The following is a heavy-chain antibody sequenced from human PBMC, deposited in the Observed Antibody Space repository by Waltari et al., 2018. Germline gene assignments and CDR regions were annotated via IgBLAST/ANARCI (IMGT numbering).Heavy chain of an antibody. D-gene: IGHD1-1*01. J-gene: IGHJ4*02. CDR1: GFTFSDYW. Sequence: EVQLVESGGGLVQPGGSLRLSCAVSGFTFSDYWMSWVRQAPGKGVGGGANKKEDGRVTNQLGLGKGRFTHPREQPRNFTFLEMDSLGGGGTGIIYRAGGACRPVEYARGPGTLVTVSS. CDR2: KKEDGRVT. CDR3: AGGACRPVEYA. V-gene: IGHV3-7*04.